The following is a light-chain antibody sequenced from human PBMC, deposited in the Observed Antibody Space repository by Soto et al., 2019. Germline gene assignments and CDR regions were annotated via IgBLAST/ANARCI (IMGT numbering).Light chain of an antibody. CDR1: QSVSSSY. J-gene: IGKJ4*01. CDR3: QQYGSSLGLT. V-gene: IGKV3-20*01. CDR2: GAS. Sequence: EMVVTQAPGTLSLSPGERATLSCRASQSVSSSYLAWYQQKPGQAPRLLIYGASSRATSIPDRFSDSGSGTDFTLTISRLEPEDFAVYYCQQYGSSLGLTFGGGTKVEIK.